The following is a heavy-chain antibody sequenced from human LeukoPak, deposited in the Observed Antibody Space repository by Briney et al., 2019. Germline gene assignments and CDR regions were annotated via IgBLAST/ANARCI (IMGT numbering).Heavy chain of an antibody. Sequence: SGGSLRLSCAASGFTFSTYSMSWVRQAPGKGLEWVSSISSNSRYIYYADSMRGRFTISRDNAKNSLYLQMNSLKPEDTAVYYYARVAEAAAFDSWGQGTLVTVSS. CDR2: ISSNSRYI. CDR3: ARVAEAAAFDS. CDR1: GFTFSTYS. V-gene: IGHV3-21*06. D-gene: IGHD6-13*01. J-gene: IGHJ4*02.